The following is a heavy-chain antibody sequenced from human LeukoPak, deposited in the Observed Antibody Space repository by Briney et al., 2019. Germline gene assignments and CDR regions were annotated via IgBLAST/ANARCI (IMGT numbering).Heavy chain of an antibody. CDR2: ISDSGGSA. Sequence: PGGSLRLSCAASGFTFSNYAMSWVRQAPGKGLEWVSVISDSGGSAWYADSVKGRFTISRDNSKNTLSLQMDSLRAEDTAIYYCAKDLQGSYWGQGTLVTVSS. CDR1: GFTFSNYA. V-gene: IGHV3-23*01. J-gene: IGHJ4*02. CDR3: AKDLQGSY.